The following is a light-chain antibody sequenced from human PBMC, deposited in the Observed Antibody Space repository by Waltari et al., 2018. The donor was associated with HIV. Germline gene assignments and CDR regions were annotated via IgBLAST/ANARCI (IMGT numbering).Light chain of an antibody. CDR2: GND. CDR3: QSFDNTLRGV. Sequence: TQPPSVSGAPGQRVTISCTGTSSNIGAGHDVHWYQQLPGTAPKLLIVGNDNRPSGVPDRCSGSKSGSSAALAITGLQPEDEGDYYCQSFDNTLRGVFGGGTKLTVL. CDR1: SSNIGAGHD. J-gene: IGLJ3*02. V-gene: IGLV1-40*01.